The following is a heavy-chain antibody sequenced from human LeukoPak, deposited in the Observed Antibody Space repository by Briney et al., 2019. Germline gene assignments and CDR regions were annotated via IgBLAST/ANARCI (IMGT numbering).Heavy chain of an antibody. J-gene: IGHJ4*02. D-gene: IGHD2-2*01. CDR1: GFTFSSYG. V-gene: IGHV3-30*03. CDR3: ARVGSTSWYLDY. CDR2: ISYDGSNK. Sequence: GGSLRLSCAASGFTFSSYGMHWVRQAPGKGLEWVAVISYDGSNKYYADSVKGRFIISRDNSKNTLYLQMNSLRAEDTAVYYCARVGSTSWYLDYWGQGTLVTVSS.